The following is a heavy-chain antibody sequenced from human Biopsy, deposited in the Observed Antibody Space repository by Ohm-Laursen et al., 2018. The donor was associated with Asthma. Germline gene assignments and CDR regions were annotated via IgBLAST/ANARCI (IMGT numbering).Heavy chain of an antibody. D-gene: IGHD2-15*01. V-gene: IGHV4-61*01. Sequence: TLSLTCTVSGGSDSSGSYYWSWIRQPPGKGLAWVSYISYSGSTDYNPSLKSRLTISMDTSKNQFSLKLSSVTAADTAVYYCARVPTTLRYFDLWGRGTLVTVSS. J-gene: IGHJ2*01. CDR2: ISYSGST. CDR1: GGSDSSGSYY. CDR3: ARVPTTLRYFDL.